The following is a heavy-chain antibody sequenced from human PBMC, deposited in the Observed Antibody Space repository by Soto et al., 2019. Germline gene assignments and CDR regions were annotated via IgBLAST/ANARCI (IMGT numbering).Heavy chain of an antibody. CDR1: GLRFSDHA. D-gene: IGHD5-12*01. J-gene: IGHJ5*02. Sequence: PGGSLRLSCVVSGLRFSDHAMNWVRQAPGKGLDWVSFITVDSETIYYADSVKGRFTISRDNAKNSLYLQMNSLRAEDTALYYCADNLRGYRGYGGFDHWGQGTLVTVSS. CDR2: ITVDSETI. CDR3: ADNLRGYRGYGGFDH. V-gene: IGHV3-48*01.